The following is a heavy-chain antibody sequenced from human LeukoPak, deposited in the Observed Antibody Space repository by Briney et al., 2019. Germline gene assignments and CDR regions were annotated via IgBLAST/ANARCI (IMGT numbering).Heavy chain of an antibody. CDR1: GDSVSSNSAA. J-gene: IGHJ4*02. V-gene: IGHV6-1*01. CDR2: TYYRSKWYN. D-gene: IGHD3-3*01. Sequence: SQTLSLTCAISGDSVSSNSAAWNWVRQSPSRGLEWLGRTYYRSKWYNDYAVSVKSRITINPGTSKNQFSLQLNSVTPEDTAVYYCARGGEGQYYDFWSGRLPLDYWGQGTLVTVSS. CDR3: ARGGEGQYYDFWSGRLPLDY.